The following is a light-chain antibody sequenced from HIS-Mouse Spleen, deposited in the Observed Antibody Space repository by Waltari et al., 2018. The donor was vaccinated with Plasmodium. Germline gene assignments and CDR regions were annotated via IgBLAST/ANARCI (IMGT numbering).Light chain of an antibody. CDR3: YSTDSSGNHRV. V-gene: IGLV3-10*01. J-gene: IGLJ3*02. Sequence: SYELTQPPSVSVSPGQTARITCSGDAWPKNYYYWSQHKSGQAPVLVIYEDSKRPSGIPERFSGSSSGTMATLTISGAQVEDEADYYCYSTDSSGNHRVFGGGTKLTVL. CDR1: AWPKNY. CDR2: EDS.